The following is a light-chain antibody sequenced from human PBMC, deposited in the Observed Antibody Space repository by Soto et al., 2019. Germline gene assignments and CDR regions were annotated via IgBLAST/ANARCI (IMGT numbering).Light chain of an antibody. J-gene: IGKJ2*01. CDR2: GAS. Sequence: EIVMTQSPATLSLSPGERVTLSCRASQTVASNLAWYQQKPGQAPRLLVHGASTRATGVPARFSGSGSGTEFTLTISSLQSEDFAVYYCQQYHNWPPQYTFGQGTKLQIK. CDR3: QQYHNWPPQYT. CDR1: QTVASN. V-gene: IGKV3-15*01.